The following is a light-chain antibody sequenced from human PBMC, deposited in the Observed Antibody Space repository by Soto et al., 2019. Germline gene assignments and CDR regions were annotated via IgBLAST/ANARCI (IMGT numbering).Light chain of an antibody. V-gene: IGLV2-14*01. CDR1: SSDVGIYNY. Sequence: QSALTQPASVSGAPGQSIAISCTGSSSDVGIYNYVSWYQQHPGKVPKLIIYEVTNRPSGVSNRFSGSKSGNTASLTISGLQAEAEADYYCNSYTNSSAVVFGGGTKGTVL. J-gene: IGLJ2*01. CDR3: NSYTNSSAVV. CDR2: EVT.